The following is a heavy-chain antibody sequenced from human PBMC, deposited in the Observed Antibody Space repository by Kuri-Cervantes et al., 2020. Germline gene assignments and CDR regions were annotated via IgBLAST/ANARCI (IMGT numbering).Heavy chain of an antibody. CDR2: ISSSSSYI. CDR1: GFTFSSYS. V-gene: IGHV3-21*01. D-gene: IGHD2-2*01. Sequence: GGSLRLSCAASGFTFSSYSMNWVRQAPGKGLEWVSSISSSSSYIYYADSVKGRFTISRDNSKNTLYLQMNSLRAGDTAVYYCARDPVVPAANNYYYYGMDVCGQGTTVTVSS. J-gene: IGHJ6*02. CDR3: ARDPVVPAANNYYYYGMDV.